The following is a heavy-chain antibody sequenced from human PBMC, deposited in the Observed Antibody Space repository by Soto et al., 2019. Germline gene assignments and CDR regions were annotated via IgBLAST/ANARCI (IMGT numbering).Heavy chain of an antibody. D-gene: IGHD5-12*01. Sequence: QVQLVESGGGLVKPGGSLRLSCAASGFTFSDYYMSWIRQAPGKGLEWVSYSSSSSSYTNYADSVKGRFTISRDNAKNSLYLQMNSLRAEDTAVYYCARDHQRYSGYDYVDYWGQGTLVTVSS. CDR3: ARDHQRYSGYDYVDY. J-gene: IGHJ4*02. CDR1: GFTFSDYY. V-gene: IGHV3-11*05. CDR2: SSSSSSYT.